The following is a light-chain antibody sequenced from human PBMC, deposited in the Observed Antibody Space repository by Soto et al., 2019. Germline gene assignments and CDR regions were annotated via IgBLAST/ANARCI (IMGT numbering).Light chain of an antibody. CDR2: EVT. CDR3: SSYAGTNIGVL. V-gene: IGLV2-8*01. J-gene: IGLJ2*01. Sequence: QSALTQPPSASGSPGQSVTISCTGTSSDVGAYNYVSWYQQQPGKAPKLMIYEVTRRPSGVPDRFSGSKSGNAASLTVSGLRAEDEGDYFCSSYAGTNIGVLFGGGTKLTVL. CDR1: SSDVGAYNY.